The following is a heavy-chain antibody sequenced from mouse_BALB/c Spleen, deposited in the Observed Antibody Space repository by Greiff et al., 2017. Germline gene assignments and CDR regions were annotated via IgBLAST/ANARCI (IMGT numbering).Heavy chain of an antibody. CDR2: ISSGSSTI. D-gene: IGHD2-1*01. V-gene: IGHV5-17*02. CDR3: ARSGGNPLFDY. CDR1: GFTFSSFG. Sequence: EVQGVESGGGLVQPGGSRKLSCAASGFTFSSFGMHWVRQAPEKGLEWVAYISSGSSTIYYADTVKGRFTISRDNPKNTLFLQMTSLRSEDTAMYYCARSGGNPLFDYWGQGTTLTVSS. J-gene: IGHJ2*01.